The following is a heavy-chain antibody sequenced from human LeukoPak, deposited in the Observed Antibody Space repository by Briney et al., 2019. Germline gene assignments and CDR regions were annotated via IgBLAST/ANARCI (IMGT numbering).Heavy chain of an antibody. D-gene: IGHD3-16*01. Sequence: SETLSLTCAVYGGSVSGYYWIWLRPPPPKGLEWVGEINHSESTNYNPPLKRRVTISVDTSKYQCSLTLSSVTAADTAVYYCARELDYVSGSSYYFDYWGQGTLVTVSS. V-gene: IGHV4-34*01. CDR3: ARELDYVSGSSYYFDY. J-gene: IGHJ4*02. CDR2: INHSEST. CDR1: GGSVSGYY.